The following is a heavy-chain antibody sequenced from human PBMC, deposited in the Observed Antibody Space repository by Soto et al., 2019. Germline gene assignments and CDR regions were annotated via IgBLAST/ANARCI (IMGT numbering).Heavy chain of an antibody. J-gene: IGHJ5*02. V-gene: IGHV4-30-4*01. D-gene: IGHD6-6*01. Sequence: TLSLTCTVSGGSISSGDYYWSWIRQPPGKGLEYIGYIYYSGSTYYNPSLKSRVTISVDTSKNHFSLKLSSVTAADTALYYCARVVYSSSKRFLARWFDPWGQGTLVTVSS. CDR3: ARVVYSSSKRFLARWFDP. CDR2: IYYSGST. CDR1: GGSISSGDYY.